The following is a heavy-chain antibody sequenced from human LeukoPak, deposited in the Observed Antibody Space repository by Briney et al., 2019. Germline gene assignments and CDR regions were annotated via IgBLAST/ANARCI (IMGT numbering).Heavy chain of an antibody. CDR3: AKDTYYYDRSGYYPDY. D-gene: IGHD3-22*01. J-gene: IGHJ4*02. CDR1: GFTFSNYG. CDR2: ISYDGNNK. Sequence: GGSLRLSCAASGFTFSNYGMPWVRQAPGKGLEWVAVISYDGNNKYYADSVKGRFTISRDNSKNTLYLQMNSLRAEDTAVYYCAKDTYYYDRSGYYPDYWGQGTLVTVSS. V-gene: IGHV3-30*18.